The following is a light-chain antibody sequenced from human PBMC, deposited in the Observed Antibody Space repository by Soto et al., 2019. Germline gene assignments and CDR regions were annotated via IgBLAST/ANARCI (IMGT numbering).Light chain of an antibody. CDR3: QHYSNWPPWT. J-gene: IGKJ1*01. CDR2: GAS. Sequence: EIVMTQSPATLSVAPGERATLFCRASQTVSTNLAWYQQKPGQPPRLLIFGASTRATGIPARFSGSGSGTGFTLTISSVRSEDSAVYYCQHYSNWPPWTFGQGTTVELK. CDR1: QTVSTN. V-gene: IGKV3-15*01.